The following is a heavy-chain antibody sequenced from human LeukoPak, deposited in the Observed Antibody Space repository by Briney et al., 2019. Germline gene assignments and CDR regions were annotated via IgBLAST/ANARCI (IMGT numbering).Heavy chain of an antibody. J-gene: IGHJ4*02. CDR3: ARDREMATIRVFDY. Sequence: PGGALLLSCSSSGFTFSIYRMDSVRQAPGKGLEWVSSISWSSSYIYYAYSVKGRFTISSNTATNSLYLQMNSLRAEDTAVSYCARDREMATIRVFDYWGQGTLVTVSS. D-gene: IGHD5-24*01. CDR1: GFTFSIYR. V-gene: IGHV3-21*01. CDR2: ISWSSSYI.